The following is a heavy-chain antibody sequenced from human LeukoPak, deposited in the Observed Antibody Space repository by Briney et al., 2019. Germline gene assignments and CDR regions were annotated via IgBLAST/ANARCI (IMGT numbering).Heavy chain of an antibody. CDR1: GFTFSSYW. D-gene: IGHD3-22*01. J-gene: IGHJ5*02. Sequence: GDSLRLSCAASGFTFSSYWMTWVRQAPGKGLEWVANIKQDGREKHYVDSVKGRFSISRDNAKKSMYLQMNSLRAEDTAVYYCGRDRGYYDSSGFFLGDRWGQGTLVTVSS. V-gene: IGHV3-7*01. CDR2: IKQDGREK. CDR3: GRDRGYYDSSGFFLGDR.